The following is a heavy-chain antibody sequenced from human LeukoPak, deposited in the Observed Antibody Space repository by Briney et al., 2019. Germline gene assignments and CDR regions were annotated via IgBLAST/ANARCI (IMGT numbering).Heavy chain of an antibody. D-gene: IGHD5-12*01. J-gene: IGHJ4*02. CDR1: GFIFSDYY. CDR2: ITSSGSAI. Sequence: PGGSLRLSCAASGFIFSDYYMSWIRQAPGKALEWVAYITSSGSAIYYADSVKGRFTISRDNAKNSLYLQMNGLTADDTAIYYCASDIVATPGDYWEQGTLVTVSS. V-gene: IGHV3-11*01. CDR3: ASDIVATPGDY.